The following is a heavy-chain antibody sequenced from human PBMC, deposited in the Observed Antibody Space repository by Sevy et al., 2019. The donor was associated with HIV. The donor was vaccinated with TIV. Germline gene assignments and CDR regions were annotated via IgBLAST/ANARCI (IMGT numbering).Heavy chain of an antibody. D-gene: IGHD2-15*01. CDR1: GGSFSGYY. CDR3: ARGPNRDIVVVVAATSGDYGMDV. V-gene: IGHV4-34*01. J-gene: IGHJ6*02. CDR2: INHSGST. Sequence: SQTLSLTCAVYGGSFSGYYWSWIRQPPGKGLEWIGEINHSGSTNYNPSLKRRVTISVDTSKNQFSLNLSSVTAADTAVYYWARGPNRDIVVVVAATSGDYGMDVWGQGTTVTVSS.